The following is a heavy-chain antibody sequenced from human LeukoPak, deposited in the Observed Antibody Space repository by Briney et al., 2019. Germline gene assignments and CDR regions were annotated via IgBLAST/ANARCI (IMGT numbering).Heavy chain of an antibody. CDR1: GFTFSTYV. J-gene: IGHJ4*02. D-gene: IGHD3-10*01. Sequence: GGSLRLSCAASGFTFSTYVFGWVRQAPGKGLEWVSTISGSGGSTYYADSVKGRFTISRDNSKNTVYLQMNSLRAEDTAAYYCAKDLRSGQSLALGWGQGTLVTVSS. CDR2: ISGSGGST. CDR3: AKDLRSGQSLALG. V-gene: IGHV3-23*01.